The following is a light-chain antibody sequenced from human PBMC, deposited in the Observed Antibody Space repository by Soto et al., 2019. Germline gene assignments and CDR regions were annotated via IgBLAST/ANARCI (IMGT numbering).Light chain of an antibody. Sequence: QSALTQPASVSGSPGQSITISCTGTSSDVGGYNYVSWYQQHPGKAPKLMIYEVTNRPSGVSNRFSGSKSGNTASLTISGLQAEDETHYYCSSYTSSSTVVFGGGTKFTVL. CDR1: SSDVGGYNY. V-gene: IGLV2-14*01. CDR2: EVT. J-gene: IGLJ2*01. CDR3: SSYTSSSTVV.